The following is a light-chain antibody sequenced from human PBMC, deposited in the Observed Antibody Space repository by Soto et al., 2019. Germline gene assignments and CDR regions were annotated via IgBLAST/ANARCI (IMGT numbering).Light chain of an antibody. CDR1: QGISGW. CDR3: QQYDSFSVWT. J-gene: IGKJ1*01. V-gene: IGKV1-5*01. CDR2: DAS. Sequence: DIQRTQSPSTLSASVGDRVTITCRASQGISGWLAWYQQKAGKAPRLLIFDASSLMSGVPSRFSGSGSGTDFTLTINSLQPDDSATYYCQQYDSFSVWTFGQGTKVDIK.